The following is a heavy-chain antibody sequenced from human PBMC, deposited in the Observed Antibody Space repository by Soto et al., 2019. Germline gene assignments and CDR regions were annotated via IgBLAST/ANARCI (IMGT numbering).Heavy chain of an antibody. J-gene: IGHJ4*02. D-gene: IGHD6-6*01. CDR3: ARGGTSYSSSWPIAIDY. CDR2: IYFGGST. V-gene: IGHV4-59*11. CDR1: GGSINGPL. Sequence: SETLSLPGTVSGGSINGPLWCWLRQPPGKALEWVGYIYFGGSTKFNPSLESRVTLSVDTSKNQFSLNLGSVSAAATAPSFCARGGTSYSSSWPIAIDYWGQGNMVTVSS.